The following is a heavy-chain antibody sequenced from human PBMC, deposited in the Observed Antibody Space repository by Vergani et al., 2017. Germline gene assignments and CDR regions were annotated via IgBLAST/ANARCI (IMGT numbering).Heavy chain of an antibody. CDR3: VKDLPTVGADYL. CDR1: GFTFSSYA. CDR2: ISSNGGST. J-gene: IGHJ4*02. V-gene: IGHV3-64D*06. D-gene: IGHD1-26*01. Sequence: EVQLVESGGGLVQPGGSLRLSCSASGFTFSSYAMHWVRQAPGKGLEYVLAISSNGGSTYYADSVKGRFTISRDNSKNTLYLQMSSLRAEDTAVYYCVKDLPTVGADYLWGQGTLVTVSS.